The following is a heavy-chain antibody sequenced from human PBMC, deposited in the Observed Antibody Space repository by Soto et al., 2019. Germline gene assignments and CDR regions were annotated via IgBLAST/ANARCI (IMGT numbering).Heavy chain of an antibody. CDR3: ARDRRCMYYFDY. CDR1: GGSISGYY. J-gene: IGHJ4*02. CDR2: IYYSGST. V-gene: IGHV4-59*12. Sequence: SETLSLTCAVSGGSISGYYWNWILQPPGKGLEWIGYIYYSGSTNYNPSLKSRVTISVDTSKNQFSLKLSYVTAADTAVHYYARDRRCMYYFDYWGQGSLVTVTS.